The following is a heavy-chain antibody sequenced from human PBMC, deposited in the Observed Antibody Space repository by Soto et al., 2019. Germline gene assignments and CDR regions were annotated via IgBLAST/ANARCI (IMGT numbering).Heavy chain of an antibody. CDR1: GFSLSTSGVG. CDR2: IYWDDDK. Sequence: QITLKESGPTLVKPTQTLTLTCTFSGFSLSTSGVGVGWIRQPPGKALEWLALIYWDDDKRYSPSLKSRLTITKDTSKNQVVLTMTNMDPVDTATYYCAHRRVATIPFLPVDAFDIWGQGTMVTVSS. D-gene: IGHD5-12*01. CDR3: AHRRVATIPFLPVDAFDI. J-gene: IGHJ3*02. V-gene: IGHV2-5*02.